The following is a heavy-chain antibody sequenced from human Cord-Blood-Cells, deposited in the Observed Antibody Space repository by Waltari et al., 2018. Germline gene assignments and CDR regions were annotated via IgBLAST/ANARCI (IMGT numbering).Heavy chain of an antibody. CDR1: GGTSRSYA. CDR3: ARESGRQPHYYYGMDV. Sequence: QVQLVQSGAEVKKPGSSVKVSCKASGGTSRSYAISWVRQATGQGLEWMGGIIPIFGTANYAQKFQGRVTITADESTSTAYMELSSLRSEDTAVYYCARESGRQPHYYYGMDVWGQGTTVTVSS. J-gene: IGHJ6*02. D-gene: IGHD3-10*01. V-gene: IGHV1-69*01. CDR2: IIPIFGTA.